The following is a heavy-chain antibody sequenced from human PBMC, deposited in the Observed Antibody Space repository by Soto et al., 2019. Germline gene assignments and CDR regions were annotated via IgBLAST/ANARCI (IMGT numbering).Heavy chain of an antibody. Sequence: SVKVSCKASGGTFSSYTISWVRQAPGQGLEWMGRIIPILGIANYAQKFQGRVTITADKSTSTAYMELSSLRSEDTAVYYCARAGDPSYDAFDIWGQGTMVTVSS. CDR1: GGTFSSYT. J-gene: IGHJ3*02. V-gene: IGHV1-69*02. CDR2: IIPILGIA. D-gene: IGHD7-27*01. CDR3: ARAGDPSYDAFDI.